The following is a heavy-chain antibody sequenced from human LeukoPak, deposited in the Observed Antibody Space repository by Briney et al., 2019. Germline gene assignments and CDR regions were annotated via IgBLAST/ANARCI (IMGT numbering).Heavy chain of an antibody. D-gene: IGHD3-22*01. V-gene: IGHV3-23*01. J-gene: IGHJ4*02. CDR2: INGGGGRT. Sequence: GGSLRLSCAASGFTFSSYAMSWVRQAPGKGLEWVSAINGGGGRTYYADSVKGRFTVFRDNSKNSLYLQMNSLRAGDTAVYYCAKGSYYDSSGSYYFDYWGQGTLVTVSS. CDR3: AKGSYYDSSGSYYFDY. CDR1: GFTFSSYA.